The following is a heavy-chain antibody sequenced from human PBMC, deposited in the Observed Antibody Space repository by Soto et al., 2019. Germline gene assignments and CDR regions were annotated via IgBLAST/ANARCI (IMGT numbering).Heavy chain of an antibody. CDR2: IIPIFGTA. J-gene: IGHJ4*02. CDR3: ARDAEPHDYGRGYFDY. Sequence: SVKVSCKASGGTFSSYAISWVRQAPGQGLEWMGGIIPIFGTANYAQKFQGRVTITADESTSTAYMELSSLRSEDMAVYYCARDAEPHDYGRGYFDYWGQGTLVTVSS. V-gene: IGHV1-69*13. CDR1: GGTFSSYA. D-gene: IGHD4-17*01.